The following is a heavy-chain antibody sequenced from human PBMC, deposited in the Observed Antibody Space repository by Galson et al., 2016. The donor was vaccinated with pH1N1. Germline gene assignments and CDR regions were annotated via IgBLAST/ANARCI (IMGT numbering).Heavy chain of an antibody. V-gene: IGHV3-30-3*01. CDR3: ARDSEYSAHDSFY. CDR1: GFSFSSYA. Sequence: SLRLSCAASGFSFSSYAMHWVRQAPGRGLEWVAVILYDGTNEYYADSVTGRFTVSRDNSKSMLYLQMNNLRPEDTAVYYCARDSEYSAHDSFYWGQGTLVSVAS. CDR2: ILYDGTNE. J-gene: IGHJ4*02. D-gene: IGHD5-12*01.